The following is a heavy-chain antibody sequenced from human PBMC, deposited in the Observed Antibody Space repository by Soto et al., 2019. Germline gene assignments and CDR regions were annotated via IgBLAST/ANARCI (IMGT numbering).Heavy chain of an antibody. J-gene: IGHJ4*02. V-gene: IGHV4-4*02. Sequence: XETLSVPLAVSGGSISSSKWGSWVRQPPGKGLEWIVEIYHSGSTNYNPSLKSRVTISVDKSKNQFSLKLSSVTAADTAVYYCARDHPEVAGLFDDWGQGTLVTVSS. D-gene: IGHD6-19*01. CDR2: IYHSGST. CDR1: GGSISSSKW. CDR3: ARDHPEVAGLFDD.